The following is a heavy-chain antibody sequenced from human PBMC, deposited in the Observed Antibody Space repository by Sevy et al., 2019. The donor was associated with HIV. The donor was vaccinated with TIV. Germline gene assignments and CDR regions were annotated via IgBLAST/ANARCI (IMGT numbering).Heavy chain of an antibody. J-gene: IGHJ4*02. CDR2: VYSSGST. CDR3: ARDARAWPYFDY. CDR1: GASISGNH. V-gene: IGHV4-4*07. Sequence: SETLSLTCSVSGASISGNHWSWIRQPAGKGLEWIGRVYSSGSTDYNPSLKSRVTMSVDTSRTRFYLKLTSVTAADTAVYYCARDARAWPYFDYWGLGTLVTVSS.